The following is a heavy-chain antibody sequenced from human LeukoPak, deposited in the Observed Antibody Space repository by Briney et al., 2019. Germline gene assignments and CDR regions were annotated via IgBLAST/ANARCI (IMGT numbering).Heavy chain of an antibody. CDR1: GGSISSGGYY. D-gene: IGHD2-21*02. J-gene: IGHJ3*02. CDR2: IYYSGST. V-gene: IGHV4-61*08. CDR3: ARTDDAFHI. Sequence: SETLSLTCTVSGGSISSGGYYWSWIRQPPGKGLEWIGYIYYSGSTNYNPSLKSRVTISLVMSKNQISLKLSSVTTADTAMYYCARTDDAFHIWGHGTTVTVSS.